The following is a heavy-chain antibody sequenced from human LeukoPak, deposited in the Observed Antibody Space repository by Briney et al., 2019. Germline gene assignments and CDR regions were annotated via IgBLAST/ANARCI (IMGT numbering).Heavy chain of an antibody. CDR3: ARDRLRVPAARPDY. CDR1: GFTFSSYS. CDR2: ISGSSSYI. J-gene: IGHJ4*02. D-gene: IGHD2-2*01. Sequence: GGSPRLSCAASGFTFSSYSMNWVRQAPGKGLEWVSSISGSSSYIYYADSVKGRFTISRDNAKNSLYLQMNSLRAEDTAVYYCARDRLRVPAARPDYWGQGTLVTVSS. V-gene: IGHV3-21*01.